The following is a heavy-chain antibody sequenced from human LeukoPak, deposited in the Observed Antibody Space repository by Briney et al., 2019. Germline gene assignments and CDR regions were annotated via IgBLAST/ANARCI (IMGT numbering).Heavy chain of an antibody. CDR3: AKDPLWFGESPNYYFDY. V-gene: IGHV3-30*18. J-gene: IGHJ4*02. CDR1: GFTFSSYG. D-gene: IGHD3-10*01. Sequence: GRSLRLSCAASGFTFSSYGMHWVRQAPGKGLEWVAVISYDGSNKYYADSVKGRFTISRDNSKNTLYLQMNSLRAEDTAVYYCAKDPLWFGESPNYYFDYWGQGTLVTVSS. CDR2: ISYDGSNK.